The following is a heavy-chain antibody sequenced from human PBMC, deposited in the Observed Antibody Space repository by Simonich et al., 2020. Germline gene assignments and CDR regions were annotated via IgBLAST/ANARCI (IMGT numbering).Heavy chain of an antibody. CDR3: ARARYCSSTSCYNWFDP. J-gene: IGHJ5*02. D-gene: IGHD2-2*01. Sequence: QVQLVQSGAEVKKPGASVKVSCKASGYTFSSYDINWVRQATGQGLEGTGWTNPNSANTGYEQQFQGRVTITRNTSISTAYMELSSLRSEDTAVYYCARARYCSSTSCYNWFDPWGQGTLVTVSS. CDR1: GYTFSSYD. CDR2: TNPNSANT. V-gene: IGHV1-8*03.